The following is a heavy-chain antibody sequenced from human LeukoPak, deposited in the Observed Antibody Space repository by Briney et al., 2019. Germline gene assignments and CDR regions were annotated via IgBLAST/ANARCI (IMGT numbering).Heavy chain of an antibody. J-gene: IGHJ6*02. Sequence: GGSLRLSCAASGFTISSYGMHWVRQAPGKGLEWVAVISYDGNNKYYVDSVKGRITISRDNSKNTLYLQMNSLRTEDTAVYYCAKDNQAYGDSTYYYGMDVWGQGTTVTVSS. D-gene: IGHD4-17*01. CDR2: ISYDGNNK. CDR3: AKDNQAYGDSTYYYGMDV. CDR1: GFTISSYG. V-gene: IGHV3-30*18.